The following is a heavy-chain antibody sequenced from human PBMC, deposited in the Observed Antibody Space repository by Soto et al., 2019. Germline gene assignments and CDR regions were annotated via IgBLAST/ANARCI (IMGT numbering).Heavy chain of an antibody. CDR3: AKDRPYSSGWIISPGYYYGMDV. Sequence: PGGSLRLSCAASGFTFSSYGMHWVRQAPGKGLEWVAVISYDGSNKYYADSVKGRFTISRDNSKNTLYLQMNSLRAEDTAVYYCAKDRPYSSGWIISPGYYYGMDVWGQGTTVTVS. J-gene: IGHJ6*02. D-gene: IGHD6-19*01. CDR1: GFTFSSYG. V-gene: IGHV3-30*18. CDR2: ISYDGSNK.